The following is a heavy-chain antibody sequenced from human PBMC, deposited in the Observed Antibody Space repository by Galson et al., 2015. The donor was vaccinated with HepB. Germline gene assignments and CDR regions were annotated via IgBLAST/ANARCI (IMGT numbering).Heavy chain of an antibody. D-gene: IGHD3-3*01. CDR1: GFTFSSYG. V-gene: IGHV3-30*03. CDR2: ISYDGSNK. J-gene: IGHJ6*03. CDR3: ARTPYEVFGVVKGPNHYYYMDV. Sequence: SLRLSCAASGFTFSSYGMHWVRQAPGKGLEWVAVISYDGSNKYYADSVKGRFTISRDNSKNTLYLQMNSLRAEDTAVYYCARTPYEVFGVVKGPNHYYYMDVWGKGTTVTVSS.